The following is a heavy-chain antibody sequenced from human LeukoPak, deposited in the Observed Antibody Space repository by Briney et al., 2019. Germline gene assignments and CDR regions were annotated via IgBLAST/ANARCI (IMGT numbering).Heavy chain of an antibody. Sequence: SETLSLTCAVYGGSFSGYYWSWIRQPPGKGLEWIGEINHSGSTNYNPSLKSRVTISVDTSKNQFSLKLSSVTAADTAVYYCARAPTPITVTYRYWGQGTLVTVSS. CDR1: GGSFSGYY. D-gene: IGHD4-17*01. V-gene: IGHV4-34*01. CDR3: ARAPTPITVTYRY. J-gene: IGHJ4*02. CDR2: INHSGST.